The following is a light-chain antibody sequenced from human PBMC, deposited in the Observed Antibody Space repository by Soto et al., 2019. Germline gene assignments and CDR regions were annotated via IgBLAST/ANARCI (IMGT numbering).Light chain of an antibody. CDR2: GAS. J-gene: IGKJ1*01. CDR3: HQYGGSPQT. CDR1: QSVSNY. Sequence: EIVLTQSPGTLSLSPGERATLSCRASQSVSNYLAWYQRKPGQAPRLLIYGASSRATGIPDRFIGSGSGTDFTLTISRLEPEDFAVYYCHQYGGSPQTFGQGTKVDIK. V-gene: IGKV3-20*01.